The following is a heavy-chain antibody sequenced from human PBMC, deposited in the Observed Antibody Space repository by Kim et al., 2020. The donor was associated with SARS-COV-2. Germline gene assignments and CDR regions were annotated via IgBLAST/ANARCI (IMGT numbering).Heavy chain of an antibody. CDR3: AKALNGGPVRAPFDY. D-gene: IGHD2-8*01. V-gene: IGHV3-33*06. CDR2: IWYDGSNK. J-gene: IGHJ4*02. Sequence: GGSLRLSCAASGFTFSSYAMHWVRQAPGKGLEWVAVIWYDGSNKYYADSVKGRFTISRDNSKNTLYLQMNSLRAEDTAVYYCAKALNGGPVRAPFDYWGQGTLVTVSS. CDR1: GFTFSSYA.